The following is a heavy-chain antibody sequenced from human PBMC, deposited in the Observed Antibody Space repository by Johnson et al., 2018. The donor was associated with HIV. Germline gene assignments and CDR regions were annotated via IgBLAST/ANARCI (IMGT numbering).Heavy chain of an antibody. D-gene: IGHD3-22*01. J-gene: IGHJ3*02. CDR1: GFSFSSYG. Sequence: VQLVESGGGLVQPGGSLRLSCAASGFSFSSYGMSWVRQAPGKGLDCVAHIWNDGSQKYYADSVKGRFTISRDNAKNSMYLQMNSLRAEDTAVYYCASGADYYDSSGYYPLDAFDIWGQGTMVTVSS. CDR2: IWNDGSQK. V-gene: IGHV3-41*02. CDR3: ASGADYYDSSGYYPLDAFDI.